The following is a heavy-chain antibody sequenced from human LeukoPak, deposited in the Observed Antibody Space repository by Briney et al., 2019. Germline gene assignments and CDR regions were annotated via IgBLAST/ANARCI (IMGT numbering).Heavy chain of an antibody. V-gene: IGHV3-21*01. J-gene: IGHJ4*02. D-gene: IGHD6-19*01. CDR1: AFTFTTYT. CDR2: ISSSSSYI. CDR3: AKDSMKPYSSGWYPDGYFDY. Sequence: GGSLRLSCAASAFTFTTYTMKWVRQAPGKGLEWVSSISSSSSYIYYADSVKGRFTISRDNSKNTLYLQMNSLRAEDTAVYYCAKDSMKPYSSGWYPDGYFDYWGQGTLVTVSS.